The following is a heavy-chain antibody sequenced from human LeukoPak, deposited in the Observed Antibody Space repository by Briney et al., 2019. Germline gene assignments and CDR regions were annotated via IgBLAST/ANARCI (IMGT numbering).Heavy chain of an antibody. Sequence: GGSLRLSCAASGFTVSSNYMSWVRQAPGKGLGWVSVIYSGGSTYYADSVKGRFTISRDNSKNTLYLQMNSLRAEDTAVYYCARDTYYYGSGSYYNRPHFDYWGQGTLVTVSS. D-gene: IGHD3-10*01. V-gene: IGHV3-66*01. CDR2: IYSGGST. CDR3: ARDTYYYGSGSYYNRPHFDY. J-gene: IGHJ4*02. CDR1: GFTVSSNY.